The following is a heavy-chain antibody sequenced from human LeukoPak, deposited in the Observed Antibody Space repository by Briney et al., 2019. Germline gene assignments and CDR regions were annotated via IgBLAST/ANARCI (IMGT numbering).Heavy chain of an antibody. CDR2: ISGSGGST. J-gene: IGHJ4*02. CDR1: GFTFSSYA. V-gene: IGHV3-23*01. Sequence: GGSLRLSCAASGFTFSSYAMSWVRQAPGKGLEWVSAISGSGGSTYYADSVKGRFTISRDNSKNTLYLQMNSLRAEDTAVYYCAKDPDDILTGWYYFDYWGQGTLVTVSS. D-gene: IGHD3-9*01. CDR3: AKDPDDILTGWYYFDY.